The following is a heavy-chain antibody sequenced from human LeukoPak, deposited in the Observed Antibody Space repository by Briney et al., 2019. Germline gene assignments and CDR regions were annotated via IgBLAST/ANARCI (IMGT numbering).Heavy chain of an antibody. CDR1: GYIFILHG. V-gene: IGHV1-18*01. D-gene: IGHD3-22*01. J-gene: IGHJ4*02. CDR2: ISTYNGNT. CDR3: ARDLSHRYYHSTGYAFDY. Sequence: ASVTVSCKASGYIFILHGISWVRQAPGQGLEWMGWISTYNGNTKYAQKFQGRVTMTRDTSTSTVYMDLSSLRSEDTAVYYCARDLSHRYYHSTGYAFDYWGQGTLVTVSS.